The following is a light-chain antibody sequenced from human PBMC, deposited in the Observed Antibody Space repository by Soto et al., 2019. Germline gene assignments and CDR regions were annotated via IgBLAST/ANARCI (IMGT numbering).Light chain of an antibody. CDR1: QDIGPY. CDR2: SAS. Sequence: DIQMTQSPSTLSASVGDRVTITCRASQDIGPYLAWYQQKSGRVPELLIYSASTLQSGVPSRFSGSGSGADFSLTISGLQPEDAATYYCQKYDSGQLTFGGGTKVDIK. V-gene: IGKV1-27*01. J-gene: IGKJ4*01. CDR3: QKYDSGQLT.